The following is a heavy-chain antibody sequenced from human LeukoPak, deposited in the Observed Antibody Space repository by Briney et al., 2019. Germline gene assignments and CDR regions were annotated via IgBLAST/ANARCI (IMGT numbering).Heavy chain of an antibody. CDR2: ISSSGSTI. J-gene: IGHJ6*03. CDR3: ARRWNYGRNYYIDV. D-gene: IGHD1-7*01. Sequence: GGSLRLSCAASGFTFSSYEMNWVRQAPGKGLEWVSYISSSGSTIYYADSVKGRFTISRDNAKNSPYLQMNSLRAEDTAVYYCARRWNYGRNYYIDVWGNGATVSVSS. CDR1: GFTFSSYE. V-gene: IGHV3-48*03.